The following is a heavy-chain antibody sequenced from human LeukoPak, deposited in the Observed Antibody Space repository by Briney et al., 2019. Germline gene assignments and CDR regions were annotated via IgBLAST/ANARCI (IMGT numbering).Heavy chain of an antibody. Sequence: ASVKVSCKASGYTFTGYYMHWVRQAPGQGLEWMGWINPNSGGTNYAQKFQGRVTMTEDTSTDTAYMELSSLRSEDTAVYYCATNYYYDSSGYLDYWGQGTLVTVSS. CDR3: ATNYYYDSSGYLDY. V-gene: IGHV1-2*02. D-gene: IGHD3-22*01. CDR2: INPNSGGT. CDR1: GYTFTGYY. J-gene: IGHJ4*02.